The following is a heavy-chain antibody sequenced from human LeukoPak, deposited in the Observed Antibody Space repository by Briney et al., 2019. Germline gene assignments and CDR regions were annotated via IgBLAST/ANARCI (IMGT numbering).Heavy chain of an antibody. CDR2: INHSGST. V-gene: IGHV4-34*01. CDR3: ARRNYYYYMDV. J-gene: IGHJ6*03. CDR1: GGSFSGYY. Sequence: SETLSLTCAVYGGSFSGYYWSWIRQPPGKGLEWIGEINHSGSTNYNPSLKSRVTISVDTSKNRFSLKLSSVTAADTAVYYCARRNYYYYMDVWGKGTTVTVSS.